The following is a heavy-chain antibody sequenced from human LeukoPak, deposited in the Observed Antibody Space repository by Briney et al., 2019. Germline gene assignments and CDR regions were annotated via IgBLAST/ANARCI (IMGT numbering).Heavy chain of an antibody. D-gene: IGHD6-19*01. CDR2: IYHSGST. CDR3: ARVSGSSGSRINAFDI. CDR1: GYSISSGYY. J-gene: IGHJ3*02. V-gene: IGHV4-38-2*02. Sequence: SETLSLTCTVSGYSISSGYYWGWIRQPPGKGLEWIGSIYHSGSTYYNPSLKSRVTISVDTSKNQFSLKLSSVTAADTAVYYCARVSGSSGSRINAFDIWGQGTMVTVSS.